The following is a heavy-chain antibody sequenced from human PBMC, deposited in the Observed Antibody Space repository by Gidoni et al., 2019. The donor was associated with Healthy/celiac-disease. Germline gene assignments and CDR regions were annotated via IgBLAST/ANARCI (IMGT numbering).Heavy chain of an antibody. CDR1: GGSFSGYY. Sequence: QVQLQQWGAGLLKPSETLSLTCAVYGGSFSGYYWSWIRQPPGKGLEWIGEINHSGSTNYNPSLKSRVTISVDTSKNQFSLKLSSVTAADTAVYYCAKGYCTNGVCFHYRWWGWFDPWGQGTLVTVSS. J-gene: IGHJ5*02. CDR3: AKGYCTNGVCFHYRWWGWFDP. CDR2: INHSGST. V-gene: IGHV4-34*01. D-gene: IGHD2-8*01.